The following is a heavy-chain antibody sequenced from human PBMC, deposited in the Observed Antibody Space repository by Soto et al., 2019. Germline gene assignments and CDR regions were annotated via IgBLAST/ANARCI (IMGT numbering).Heavy chain of an antibody. V-gene: IGHV1-69*06. CDR3: ATRYSSSSYYYYYGMDV. CDR1: GGTFSSYA. J-gene: IGHJ6*02. CDR2: IIPIVGTA. Sequence: ASVKVSCEASGGTFSSYAISWVRQAPGQGLEWMGGIIPIVGTANYAQKFQGRVTITADKSTSTAYMELSSLRSEDTAVYYCATRYSSSSYYYYYGMDVWGQGPTVTV. D-gene: IGHD6-6*01.